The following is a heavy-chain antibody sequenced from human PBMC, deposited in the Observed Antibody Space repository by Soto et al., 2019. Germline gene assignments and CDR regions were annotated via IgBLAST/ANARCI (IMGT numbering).Heavy chain of an antibody. CDR3: VRSGDNYNVLDY. Sequence: QVQLVESGGGLVKPGGSLRLSCAASGFSISEHYMSWIRQAPGKGLEWVSYSSNSGTFTKYADSVKGRFSISRDNAKNSLYLEINSLRGEDTAIYHCVRSGDNYNVLDYWGQGTPVTVSS. J-gene: IGHJ4*02. CDR2: SSNSGTFT. CDR1: GFSISEHY. V-gene: IGHV3-11*05. D-gene: IGHD3-10*02.